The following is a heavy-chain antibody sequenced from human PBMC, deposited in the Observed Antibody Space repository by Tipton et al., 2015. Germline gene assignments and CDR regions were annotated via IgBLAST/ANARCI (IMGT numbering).Heavy chain of an antibody. Sequence: TLSLTCSVSGASISSSNYYWDWVRQPPGKGLEWIGNTYDSGRTSYNPSLRSRVTISADVSQNQLSLRLSSVTAADTAVYYCAREVRHCAGGSCYSLDHWGQGALVTVSS. CDR2: TYDSGRT. CDR3: AREVRHCAGGSCYSLDH. CDR1: GASISSSNYY. J-gene: IGHJ4*02. D-gene: IGHD2-15*01. V-gene: IGHV4-39*02.